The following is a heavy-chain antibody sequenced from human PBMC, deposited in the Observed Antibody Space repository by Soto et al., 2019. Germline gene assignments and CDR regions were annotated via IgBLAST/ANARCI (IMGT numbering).Heavy chain of an antibody. CDR2: MNPNSGIT. Sequence: QVQLVQSGAEVKKPGASVKVSCKAFGYTFISYDIAWVRQATGQGLEWMGWMNPNSGITGYAPNFQGRVTMTRDTSISTAYMELSSLRSDDTAWYYCPSTFGGVIVNLASWGQGTLVTVSS. CDR1: GYTFISYD. V-gene: IGHV1-8*01. D-gene: IGHD3-16*02. J-gene: IGHJ4*02. CDR3: PSTFGGVIVNLAS.